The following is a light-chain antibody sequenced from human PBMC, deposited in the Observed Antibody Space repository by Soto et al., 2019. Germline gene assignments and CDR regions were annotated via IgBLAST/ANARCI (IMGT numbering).Light chain of an antibody. CDR1: QSVSSSY. CDR2: GAS. V-gene: IGKV3-20*01. CDR3: QQYGSSPRT. Sequence: EVVMTQSPATLSVSPGEGATLSCRASQSVSSSYLAWYRQKPGQAPRPLIYGASTRATGIPDRFSGSGSGTDFTLTISGLEPEDFALYYCQQYGSSPRTFGQGTKVDIK. J-gene: IGKJ1*01.